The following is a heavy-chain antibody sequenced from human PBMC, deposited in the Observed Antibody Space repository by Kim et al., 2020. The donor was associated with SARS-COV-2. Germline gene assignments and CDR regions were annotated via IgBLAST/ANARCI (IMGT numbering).Heavy chain of an antibody. CDR3: ARDWRLSGSAYYGMDV. Sequence: GGSLRLSCAASGFTFRSYDMNWVRQAPGKGLEWVSYISSSGSTIYYADSVKGRFTISRDNAKKSLSLQMNSLRAEDTAVYYCARDWRLSGSAYYGMDVWGKGTTVTVSS. CDR2: ISSSGSTI. CDR1: GFTFRSYD. J-gene: IGHJ6*04. D-gene: IGHD3-16*02. V-gene: IGHV3-48*03.